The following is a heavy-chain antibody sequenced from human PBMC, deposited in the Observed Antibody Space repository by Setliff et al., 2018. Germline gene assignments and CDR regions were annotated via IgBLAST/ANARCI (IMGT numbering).Heavy chain of an antibody. V-gene: IGHV1-3*01. Sequence: ASVKVSCKSSGYTFTSYAMHWVRQAPGQGLEWMGWINAANGTANYAQKFQGRLTITTVGSTSTAYMELSSLRSEDTAVYYCARADYIRYFYMDAWGKGTTVTVSS. CDR1: GYTFTSYA. CDR3: ARADYIRYFYMDA. CDR2: INAANGTA. J-gene: IGHJ6*03. D-gene: IGHD4-4*01.